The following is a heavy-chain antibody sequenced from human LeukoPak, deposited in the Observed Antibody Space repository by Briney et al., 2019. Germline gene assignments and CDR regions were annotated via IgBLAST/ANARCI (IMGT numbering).Heavy chain of an antibody. CDR3: VRDSDWPFHY. CDR1: GFTFSNYI. V-gene: IGHV3-48*02. Sequence: GGSLRLSCAASGFTFSNYIMSWVRQAPGKGLEWVSYINSNGEMIYLADSEEGRVTVSRNTVKESPYLQMNSLRDDHTALYYCVRDSDWPFHYWGQGTLVTVSS. CDR2: INSNGEMI. D-gene: IGHD2-21*02. J-gene: IGHJ4*02.